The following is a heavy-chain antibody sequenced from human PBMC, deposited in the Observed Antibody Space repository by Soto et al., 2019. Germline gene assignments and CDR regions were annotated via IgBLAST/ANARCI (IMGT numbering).Heavy chain of an antibody. D-gene: IGHD6-19*01. CDR1: GGTFSSYA. J-gene: IGHJ4*02. Sequence: ASVKVSCKASGGTFSSYAISWVRQAPGQGLEWMGGIIPIFGTANYAQKFQGRVTITADESTSTAYMELSSLRSEDTAVYYCARETQTIAVARSPHFDYWGQGTLVTVSS. V-gene: IGHV1-69*13. CDR2: IIPIFGTA. CDR3: ARETQTIAVARSPHFDY.